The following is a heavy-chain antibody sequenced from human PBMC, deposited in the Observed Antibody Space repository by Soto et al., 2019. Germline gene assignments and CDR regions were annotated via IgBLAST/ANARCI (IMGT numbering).Heavy chain of an antibody. D-gene: IGHD3-10*01. CDR3: ARDDGITFLDF. CDR2: IWHDGSKI. Sequence: QVQLVESGGGVVQPGRPLRLSCATSGFLFSSHGYHWVRQAPGKGLEWVGAIWHDGSKIYYADSVKGRFTISRDDSKNKLYLQMNSVRAADTAVYYCARDDGITFLDFWGQGTLVTVSS. CDR1: GFLFSSHG. J-gene: IGHJ4*02. V-gene: IGHV3-33*01.